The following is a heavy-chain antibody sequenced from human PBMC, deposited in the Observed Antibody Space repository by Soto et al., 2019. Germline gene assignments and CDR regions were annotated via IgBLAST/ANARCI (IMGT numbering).Heavy chain of an antibody. D-gene: IGHD6-13*01. CDR2: IYYSGST. CDR1: GGSISSGGYY. CDR3: AGGNKGIAAAENWFDP. Sequence: QVQLQESGPGLVKPSQTLSLTCTVSGGSISSGGYYWSWIRQHPGKGLEWIGYIYYSGSTYYNPSLKSRVTISVDSSKNQFSLKLSSVTAADTTVYYCAGGNKGIAAAENWFDPWGQGPLVTVSS. V-gene: IGHV4-31*03. J-gene: IGHJ5*02.